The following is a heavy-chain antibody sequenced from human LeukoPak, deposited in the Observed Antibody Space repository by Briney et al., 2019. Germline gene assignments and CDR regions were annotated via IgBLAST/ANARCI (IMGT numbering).Heavy chain of an antibody. J-gene: IGHJ6*03. V-gene: IGHV4-31*03. CDR3: ARGLFSSSWSYYYYMDV. D-gene: IGHD6-13*01. CDR2: IYYSGST. Sequence: SQTLSLTCTVSGGSISSGGYYWSWIRQHPGKGLEWIGYIYYSGSTYYNPSLKSRVTISVHTSKNQFSQKLSSVTAADTAVYCCARGLFSSSWSYYYYMDVWGKGTTVTVSS. CDR1: GGSISSGGYY.